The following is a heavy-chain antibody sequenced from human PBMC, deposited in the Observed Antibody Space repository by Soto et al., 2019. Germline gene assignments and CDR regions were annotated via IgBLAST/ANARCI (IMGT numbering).Heavy chain of an antibody. J-gene: IGHJ4*02. D-gene: IGHD3-16*02. CDR2: TRKKANSYTT. V-gene: IGHV3-72*01. CDR3: ATGDRYDYVWGSYPPGY. Sequence: GGSLRLSCAASGFTFSDHYMDWVRQAPGKGLEWVGRTRKKANSYTTEYAASVKGRFTISRDDSKNSLYLQMNSLKTEDTAVYYCATGDRYDYVWGSYPPGYWGQGTLVTVSS. CDR1: GFTFSDHY.